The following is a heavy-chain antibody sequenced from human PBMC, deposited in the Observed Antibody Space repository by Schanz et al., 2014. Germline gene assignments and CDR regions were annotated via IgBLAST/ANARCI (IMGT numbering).Heavy chain of an antibody. Sequence: QVQLVQSGAEVKKPGASVKVSCKASGYTFSSYGMTWVRQAPGQGLEWMGWINGDNDHTLYAQELQGRVTLTTDTSTNTAANELRNLRSADTAVYCCAKAERFGDMDVWGQGTTVTVSS. J-gene: IGHJ6*02. D-gene: IGHD1-1*01. V-gene: IGHV1-18*01. CDR2: INGDNDHT. CDR3: AKAERFGDMDV. CDR1: GYTFSSYG.